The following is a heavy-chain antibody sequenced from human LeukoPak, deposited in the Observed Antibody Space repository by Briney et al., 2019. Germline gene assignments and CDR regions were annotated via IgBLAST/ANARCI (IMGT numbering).Heavy chain of an antibody. D-gene: IGHD2-2*01. CDR1: GGSFSGYY. J-gene: IGHJ5*02. Sequence: SETLSPTCAVYGGSFSGYYWSWIRQPPGKGLEWIGEINHSGSTNYNPSLKSRVTISVDTSKNQFSLKLSSVTAADTAVYYCARSLVVPAAMGWFDPWGQGTLVTVSS. CDR2: INHSGST. V-gene: IGHV4-34*01. CDR3: ARSLVVPAAMGWFDP.